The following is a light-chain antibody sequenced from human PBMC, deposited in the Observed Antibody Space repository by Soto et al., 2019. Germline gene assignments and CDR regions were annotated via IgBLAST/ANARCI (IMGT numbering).Light chain of an antibody. Sequence: QSVLTQPPSASGTPGQTIAISCSGGSSNIGSHTVNWYQQLPGTAPRLLIYSNNQRPSGVPDRFSGSKSGTSASLAISGLQSGYEGDYYCAAWDDSLNGVVFGGGTKLTVL. V-gene: IGLV1-44*01. J-gene: IGLJ2*01. CDR2: SNN. CDR3: AAWDDSLNGVV. CDR1: SSNIGSHT.